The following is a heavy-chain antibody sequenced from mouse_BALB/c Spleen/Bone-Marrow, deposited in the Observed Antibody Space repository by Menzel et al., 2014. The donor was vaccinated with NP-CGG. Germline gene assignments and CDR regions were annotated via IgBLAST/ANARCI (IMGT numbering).Heavy chain of an antibody. CDR2: ISSGGSYT. CDR3: TRSYYRYDEEAWFAY. Sequence: EVKLVESGGGLVKPGGSLKLPCAASGFTFSSYTMSWVRQTPEERLEWVATISSGGSYTYYPDSVKGRFTISRDNAKNTLYLQMSSLKSEDTAMYYCTRSYYRYDEEAWFAYWGQGTLVTVSA. D-gene: IGHD2-14*01. V-gene: IGHV5-6-4*01. CDR1: GFTFSSYT. J-gene: IGHJ3*01.